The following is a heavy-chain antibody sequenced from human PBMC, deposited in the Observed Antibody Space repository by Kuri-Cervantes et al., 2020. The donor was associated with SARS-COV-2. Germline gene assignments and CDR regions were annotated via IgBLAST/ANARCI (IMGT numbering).Heavy chain of an antibody. CDR2: IYPGDSDT. J-gene: IGHJ6*03. V-gene: IGHV5-51*01. D-gene: IGHD1-1*01. CDR1: GYSFTSYW. CDR3: ARHGYWNDGYYYYKDV. Sequence: KVTCKGSGYSFTSYWIGWVRQMPGKGLEWMEIIYPGDSDTRYSPSLQGQVTISANKSISTAYLQWSSLKASDTAMYYCARHGYWNDGYYYYKDVWGKGTTVTVSS.